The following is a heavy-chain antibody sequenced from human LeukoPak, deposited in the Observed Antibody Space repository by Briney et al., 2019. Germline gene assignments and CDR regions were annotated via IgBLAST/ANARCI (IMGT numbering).Heavy chain of an antibody. CDR1: GYSFTSYW. J-gene: IGHJ4*02. CDR2: IYPGDSDT. Sequence: GESLKISCKGSGYSFTSYWIGWVRQVPGKGLEWMGIIYPGDSDTRYSPSFQGQVTISADKSISTAYLQWSSLKASDTAMYYCARHEGPRYCSGGSCFEFDYWGQGTLVTVSS. D-gene: IGHD2-15*01. V-gene: IGHV5-51*01. CDR3: ARHEGPRYCSGGSCFEFDY.